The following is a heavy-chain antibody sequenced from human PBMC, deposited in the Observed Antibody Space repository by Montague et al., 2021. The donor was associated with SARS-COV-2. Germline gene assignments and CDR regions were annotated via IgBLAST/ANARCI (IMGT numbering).Heavy chain of an antibody. CDR2: ISSSSSYI. J-gene: IGHJ5*02. Sequence: SLRLSCAASGFTFSSYSMNWVRQAPGKGLEWVSSISSSSSYIYYADSVKGRFTISRDNAKNSLYLQMNSLRAEDTAVYYCARGRPVSQFLRTYSSSWYWFDPWGQGTLVTVSS. CDR3: ARGRPVSQFLRTYSSSWYWFDP. CDR1: GFTFSSYS. V-gene: IGHV3-21*01. D-gene: IGHD6-13*01.